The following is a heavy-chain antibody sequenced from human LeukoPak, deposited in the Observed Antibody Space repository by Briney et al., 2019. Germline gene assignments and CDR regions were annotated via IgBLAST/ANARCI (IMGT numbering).Heavy chain of an antibody. CDR2: MSSSGSTI. J-gene: IGHJ3*02. Sequence: PGRSLRLSCAASGFTFSSYEMNWVRQAPGKGLEWVSYMSSSGSTIYYADSVKGRFTISRDIAKTSMYLQMNSLRAEDTAVYDCARKTVTTFDIWGQGTMVTVSS. V-gene: IGHV3-48*03. CDR3: ARKTVTTFDI. D-gene: IGHD4-17*01. CDR1: GFTFSSYE.